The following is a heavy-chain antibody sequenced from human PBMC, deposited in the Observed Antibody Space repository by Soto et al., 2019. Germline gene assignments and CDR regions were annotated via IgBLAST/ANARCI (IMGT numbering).Heavy chain of an antibody. CDR2: IYYSGST. CDR1: GGSISSYY. J-gene: IGHJ3*02. V-gene: IGHV4-59*01. D-gene: IGHD3-22*01. CDR3: ARDSFFYDSSGRHDAFDI. Sequence: ETLSLTCTVSGGSISSYYWSWIRQPPGKGLEWIGYIYYSGSTNYNPSLKSRVTISVDTSKNQFSLKLSSVTAADTAVYYCARDSFFYDSSGRHDAFDIWGQGSLVIVSS.